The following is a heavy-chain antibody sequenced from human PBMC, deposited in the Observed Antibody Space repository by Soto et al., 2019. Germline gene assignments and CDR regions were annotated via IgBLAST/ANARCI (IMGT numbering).Heavy chain of an antibody. V-gene: IGHV3-33*01. CDR2: IWYDGSNK. Sequence: GGTLRLSCAASAFTLISYGMHWVRQAPGKGMEWVAVIWYDGSNKYYADSVKGRFTIARDNSENTLYLQMNSLRAEDTAVYYCATGYYDSSGSHDYYYYGMDVWGQGTTVTASS. J-gene: IGHJ6*02. D-gene: IGHD3-22*01. CDR3: ATGYYDSSGSHDYYYYGMDV. CDR1: AFTLISYG.